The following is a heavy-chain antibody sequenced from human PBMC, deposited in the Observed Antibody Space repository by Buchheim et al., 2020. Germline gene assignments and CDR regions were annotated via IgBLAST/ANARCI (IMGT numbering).Heavy chain of an antibody. J-gene: IGHJ4*02. CDR3: ATSNEGRFDY. V-gene: IGHV3-30*03. D-gene: IGHD1-1*01. Sequence: QVQLVESGGGVVQPGRSLRLSCAASGFTFSSYGMRWVRQAPGKGLEWVAVISYDGSNKYYADSVKGRFTISRDNSKNTLYLQMNSLRAEDTAVYYCATSNEGRFDYWGQGTL. CDR2: ISYDGSNK. CDR1: GFTFSSYG.